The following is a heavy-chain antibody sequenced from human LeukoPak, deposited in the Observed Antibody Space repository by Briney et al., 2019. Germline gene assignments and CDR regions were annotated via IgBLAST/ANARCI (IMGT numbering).Heavy chain of an antibody. CDR2: MNPSGSS. CDR3: ASWRYCSSTGCPMNYWYFDL. CDR1: GGSFSTYY. V-gene: IGHV4-34*01. Sequence: SETLSLTCAVYGGSFSTYYWSWIRQPPGKGLEWIGEMNPSGSSNYNPSLKSPVTVSVDTSKNQFSLRLSSVTAADTAVYYCASWRYCSSTGCPMNYWYFDLWGRGTLVTVSS. J-gene: IGHJ2*01. D-gene: IGHD2-2*01.